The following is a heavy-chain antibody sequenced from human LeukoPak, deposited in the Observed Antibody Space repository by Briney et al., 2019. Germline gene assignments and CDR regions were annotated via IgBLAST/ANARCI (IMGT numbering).Heavy chain of an antibody. V-gene: IGHV7-4-1*01. J-gene: IGHJ4*02. CDR2: INTNTGNP. D-gene: IGHD3-10*01. Sequence: ASVKVSCKASGYTFTSYAMNWVRQAPGQGPEWMGWINTNTGNPTYAQGFTGRFVFSLDTSVSTAYLQIGSLKAEDTAVYYCARGVDPYGSGSYYSDYWGQGTLVTVS. CDR3: ARGVDPYGSGSYYSDY. CDR1: GYTFTSYA.